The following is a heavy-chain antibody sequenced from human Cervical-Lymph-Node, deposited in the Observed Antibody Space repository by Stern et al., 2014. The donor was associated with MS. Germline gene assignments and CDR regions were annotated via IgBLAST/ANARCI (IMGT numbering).Heavy chain of an antibody. CDR1: GYLFDDYW. V-gene: IGHV5-51*03. CDR2: IFPRDSNT. D-gene: IGHD5-12*01. CDR3: ASSPATPSGYDRFDY. J-gene: IGHJ4*02. Sequence: EVQLVQSGAEVKKPGESLKISCEASGYLFDDYWIGWGRQMSGRGLELVAIIFPRDSNTRYSPSVQGQVTISADKSISTAYLQWSGLKASDPAMYYCASSPATPSGYDRFDYWGQGALVTVSS.